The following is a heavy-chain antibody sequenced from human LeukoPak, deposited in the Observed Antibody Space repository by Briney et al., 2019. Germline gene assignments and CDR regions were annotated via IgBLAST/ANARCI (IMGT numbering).Heavy chain of an antibody. CDR1: GFTFSSYW. D-gene: IGHD5-18*01. CDR3: ARDLGYSYGYLDY. CDR2: IEPDGSEK. V-gene: IGHV3-7*01. J-gene: IGHJ4*02. Sequence: GGSLRLSCAASGFTFSSYWMSWVRQAPGKGLEWVANIEPDGSEKYYVDSVKGRFTISRDNAKKSMYLQMNSLRAEDTAVYYCARDLGYSYGYLDYWGQGTLVTVSS.